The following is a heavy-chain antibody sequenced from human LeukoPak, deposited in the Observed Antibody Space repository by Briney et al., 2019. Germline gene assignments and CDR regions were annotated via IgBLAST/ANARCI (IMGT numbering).Heavy chain of an antibody. D-gene: IGHD1-26*01. V-gene: IGHV4-59*01. CDR1: GGSISSYY. CDR3: ARDIRGSSRYYYYMDV. J-gene: IGHJ6*03. CDR2: IYYSGST. Sequence: SETLSLTCTVSGGSISSYYWSWVRQPPGKGLEWIGYIYYSGSTNYNPSLKSRVPISVDTSKNQFSLKLSSVTAADTAVYYCARDIRGSSRYYYYMDVWGKGTTVTVSS.